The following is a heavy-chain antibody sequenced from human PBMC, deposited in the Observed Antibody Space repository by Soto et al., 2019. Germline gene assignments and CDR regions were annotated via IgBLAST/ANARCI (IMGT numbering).Heavy chain of an antibody. CDR3: ARAAMGGVGMDV. Sequence: SETLSLTCTVSGGSISSYYWSWIRQPPGKGLEWIGYIYYSGSTNYNPSLKSRVTISVDTSKNQFSLKLSSVTAADTAVYYCARAAMGGVGMDVWGQGTTVTVS. CDR1: GGSISSYY. D-gene: IGHD2-2*01. J-gene: IGHJ6*02. CDR2: IYYSGST. V-gene: IGHV4-59*01.